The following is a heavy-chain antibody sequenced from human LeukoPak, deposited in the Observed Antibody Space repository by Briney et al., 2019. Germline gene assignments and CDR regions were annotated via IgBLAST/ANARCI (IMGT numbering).Heavy chain of an antibody. J-gene: IGHJ5*02. CDR1: GFTFSSYA. CDR3: AKVGIPFNSGPSWFDP. D-gene: IGHD5-12*01. CDR2: ISGSGGST. Sequence: GGSLRLSCAASGFTFSSYAMSWVRQAPGKGLEWVSAISGSGGSTYYADSVKGRFTISRDNSENTLYLQMNSLRAEDTAVYYCAKVGIPFNSGPSWFDPWGQGTLVTVSS. V-gene: IGHV3-23*01.